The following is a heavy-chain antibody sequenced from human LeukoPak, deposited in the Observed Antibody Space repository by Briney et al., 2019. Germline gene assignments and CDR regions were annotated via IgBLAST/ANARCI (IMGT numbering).Heavy chain of an antibody. V-gene: IGHV4-38-2*01. J-gene: IGHJ4*02. CDR2: IYHSGST. CDR3: ARLSKNYDFWSGYQGNFDY. Sequence: TSETLSLTCAVSGYSISSGYYWGWIRQPPGKGLEWIGSIYHSGSTYYNPSLKSRVTISVDTSKNQFSLKLSSVTAADTAVDYCARLSKNYDFWSGYQGNFDYWGQGTLVTVSS. CDR1: GYSISSGYY. D-gene: IGHD3-3*01.